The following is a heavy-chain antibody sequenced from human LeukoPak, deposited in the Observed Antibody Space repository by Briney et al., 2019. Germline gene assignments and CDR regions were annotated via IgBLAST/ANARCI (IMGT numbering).Heavy chain of an antibody. CDR1: GFTFSSYG. J-gene: IGHJ6*02. V-gene: IGHV3-33*01. D-gene: IGHD4-17*01. CDR2: IWYDGSNK. Sequence: GGSLRLSCAASGFTFSSYGMHWVRQAPGKGLEWVAVIWYDGSNKYYADSVKGRFTTSRDNSKNTLYLQMNSLRAEDTAVYYCARERGLMTPVLTKGMEVWAKGPRSPSP. CDR3: ARERGLMTPVLTKGMEV.